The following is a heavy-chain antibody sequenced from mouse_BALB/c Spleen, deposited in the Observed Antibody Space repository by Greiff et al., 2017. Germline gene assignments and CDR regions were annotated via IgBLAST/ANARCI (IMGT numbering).Heavy chain of an antibody. CDR1: GYTFTDYN. V-gene: IGHV1S29*02. CDR3: ASLLWGGYYYAMDY. D-gene: IGHD2-10*01. CDR2: IYPYNGGT. J-gene: IGHJ4*01. Sequence: VQLQQSGPELVKPGASVKISCKASGYTFTDYNMHWVKQSHGKSLEWIGYIYPYNGGTGYNQKFKSKATLTVDNSSSTAYMELRSLTSEDSAVYYCASLLWGGYYYAMDYWGQGTSVTVSS.